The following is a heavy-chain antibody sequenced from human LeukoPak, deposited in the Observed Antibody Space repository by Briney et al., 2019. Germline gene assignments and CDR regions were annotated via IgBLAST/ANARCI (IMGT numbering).Heavy chain of an antibody. CDR3: ARDHIVEGFDY. Sequence: PSETLSLTCTVSGYSISTGYYWSWIRQPAGKGLEWIGRIYTSGSTNYNPSLKSRVTISVDTSKNQFSLKLSSVTAADTAVYYCARDHIVEGFDYWGQGTLVTVSS. D-gene: IGHD2-15*01. V-gene: IGHV4-61*02. J-gene: IGHJ4*02. CDR1: GYSISTGYY. CDR2: IYTSGST.